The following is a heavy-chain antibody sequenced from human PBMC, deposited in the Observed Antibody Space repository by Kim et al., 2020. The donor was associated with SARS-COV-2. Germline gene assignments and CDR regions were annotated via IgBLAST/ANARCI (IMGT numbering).Heavy chain of an antibody. D-gene: IGHD6-13*01. CDR1: GSISSSPYY. J-gene: IGHJ3*02. CDR2: IYYNGNT. Sequence: SETLSLTCGSISSSPYYWGWIRQPPGKGLEWIGSIYYNGNTYYNPSLKSRVTISIDTSKKQVSLKVTSVTAADTAVYYCARHKDFLCVSTWFDCDDAFDIWGQGTLVTVSS. CDR3: ARHKDFLCVSTWFDCDDAFDI. V-gene: IGHV4-39*01.